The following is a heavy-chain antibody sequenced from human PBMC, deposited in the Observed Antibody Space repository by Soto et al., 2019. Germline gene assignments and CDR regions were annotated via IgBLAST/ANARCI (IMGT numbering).Heavy chain of an antibody. J-gene: IGHJ4*02. CDR3: ARYPRLDY. CDR2: IYYTGST. V-gene: IGHV4-59*08. CDR1: GGSISGYY. Sequence: SETLSLTCTVSGGSISGYYWSWIRQPPGKRLEWIGYIYYTGSTNYNPSLRSRVTISIATSKNQFSLKLSSVTAADTAVYYCARYPRLDYWGQGTLVTVSS.